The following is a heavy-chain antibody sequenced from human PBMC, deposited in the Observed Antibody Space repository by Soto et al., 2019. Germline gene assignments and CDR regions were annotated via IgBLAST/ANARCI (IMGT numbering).Heavy chain of an antibody. J-gene: IGHJ4*02. CDR2: IYSGGST. D-gene: IGHD6-19*01. CDR3: ARYRAVAGSAFDY. CDR1: GFSVSSDF. Sequence: GGSLRLSCAAAGFSVSSDFISWVRQAPGKGLEWVSVIYSGGSTFSADSVKGRFTISRDNSKNTMYLQMNSLRAEDTAVYYCARYRAVAGSAFDYWGQGTLVTVSS. V-gene: IGHV3-66*01.